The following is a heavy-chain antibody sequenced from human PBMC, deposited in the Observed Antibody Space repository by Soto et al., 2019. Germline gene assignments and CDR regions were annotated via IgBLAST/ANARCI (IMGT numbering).Heavy chain of an antibody. CDR2: ISSSSSTI. J-gene: IGHJ3*02. V-gene: IGHV3-48*02. Sequence: PGGSLRLSCAASGFTFSSYSMNWVRQAPGKGLEWVSYISSSSSTIYYADSVKGRFTISRDNAKNSLYLQMNSLRDEDTAVYYCARDRYVLRYLDWLSNGAFDIWGQGTLVTVSS. CDR1: GFTFSSYS. D-gene: IGHD3-9*01. CDR3: ARDRYVLRYLDWLSNGAFDI.